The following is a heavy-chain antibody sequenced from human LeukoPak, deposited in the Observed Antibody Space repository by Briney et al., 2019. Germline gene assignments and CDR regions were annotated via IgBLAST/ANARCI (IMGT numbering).Heavy chain of an antibody. Sequence: PGGSLRLSCAASGFTFSSYWMSWVRQAPGKGLEWVANIKQDGSEKYYVDSVKGRFTISRDNAMNSLYLQMNSLRAEDTAVYYYARVFGYCSGGSCYSFDYWGQGTLVTVSS. D-gene: IGHD2-15*01. CDR3: ARVFGYCSGGSCYSFDY. J-gene: IGHJ4*02. CDR2: IKQDGSEK. V-gene: IGHV3-7*01. CDR1: GFTFSSYW.